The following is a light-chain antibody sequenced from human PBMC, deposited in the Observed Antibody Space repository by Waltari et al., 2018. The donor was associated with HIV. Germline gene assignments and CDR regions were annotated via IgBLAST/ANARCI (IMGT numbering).Light chain of an antibody. V-gene: IGLV3-21*02. CDR1: NIITKS. CDR2: DDT. CDR3: QVWDTDTDQEGV. Sequence: SYVLTQPPAVSVAPGQTARITCGGDNIITKSVQWYQQRSGQVPVLVVYDDTERPSGSPERFAGSNSRNTATLTISGVEAGDEADYYCQVWDTDTDQEGVFGGGTKLTVL. J-gene: IGLJ3*02.